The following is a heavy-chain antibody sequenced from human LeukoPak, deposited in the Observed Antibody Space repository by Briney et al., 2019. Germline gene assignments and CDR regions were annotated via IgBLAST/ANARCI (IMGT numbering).Heavy chain of an antibody. CDR3: ARDLHYYEAMDV. CDR1: GFTFSAYA. CDR2: IGSDGKT. Sequence: PGGSLRLSCEASGFTFSAYAMTWVRQAPGKGLEWVSSIGSDGKTHYSESVKGRFAISRDNSKSMLFLQLNSLRAEDTALYYCARDLHYYEAMDVWGQGTTVTVSS. V-gene: IGHV3-23*01. J-gene: IGHJ6*02.